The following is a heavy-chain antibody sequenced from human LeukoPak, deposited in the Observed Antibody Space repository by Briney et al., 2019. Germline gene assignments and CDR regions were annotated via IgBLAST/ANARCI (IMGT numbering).Heavy chain of an antibody. J-gene: IGHJ4*02. V-gene: IGHV4-61*02. Sequence: SETLSLTCTVSGGSISGGSYYWSWIRQPAGKGLEWIGRIYTSGSTNYNPSLKSRVTISVDTSKNQFSLKLSSVTAADTAVYYCARERVGILTGFDYWGQGTLVTVSS. CDR2: IYTSGST. CDR3: ARERVGILTGFDY. CDR1: GGSISGGSYY. D-gene: IGHD3-9*01.